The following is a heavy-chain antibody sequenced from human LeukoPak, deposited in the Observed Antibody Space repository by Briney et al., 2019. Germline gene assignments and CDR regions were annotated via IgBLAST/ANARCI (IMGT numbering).Heavy chain of an antibody. D-gene: IGHD3-22*01. Sequence: GASVKVSCKASGYTFTGYYMHWVRQAPGQGLEWMGWINPNSGGTNYAQKFQGRVTVTRDTSISTAYMELSRLRSDDTAVYYCARDTYYYDSSGFNFDYWGQGTLVTVSS. V-gene: IGHV1-2*02. CDR2: INPNSGGT. J-gene: IGHJ4*02. CDR3: ARDTYYYDSSGFNFDY. CDR1: GYTFTGYY.